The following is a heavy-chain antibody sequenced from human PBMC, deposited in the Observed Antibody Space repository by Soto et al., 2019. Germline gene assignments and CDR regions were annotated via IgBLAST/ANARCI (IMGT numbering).Heavy chain of an antibody. CDR1: GYSFTSYW. D-gene: IGHD5-18*01. CDR3: ARHVPSQYTAMVPFDP. Sequence: EVQLVQSGAEGKKPGESLRISCKGSGYSFTSYWISWVRQMPGKGLEWMGRIDPSDSYTNYSPSFQGHVTISADKSISTAYLQWSSLKASDTAMYYCARHVPSQYTAMVPFDPWGQGTLVTVSS. V-gene: IGHV5-10-1*01. CDR2: IDPSDSYT. J-gene: IGHJ5*02.